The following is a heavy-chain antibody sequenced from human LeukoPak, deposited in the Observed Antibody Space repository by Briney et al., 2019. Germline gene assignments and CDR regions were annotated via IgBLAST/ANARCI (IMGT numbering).Heavy chain of an antibody. J-gene: IGHJ4*02. Sequence: PSETLSLTCTVSGGSISSHYWSWIRQPPGKGLEWIGYIYYSGSTNYNPSLKSRVTISVDTSKNQFSLKLSSVTAADTAVYYCARGLVVVPAAAPFFDYWGQGTLVTVSS. CDR1: GGSISSHY. CDR2: IYYSGST. V-gene: IGHV4-59*11. CDR3: ARGLVVVPAAAPFFDY. D-gene: IGHD2-2*01.